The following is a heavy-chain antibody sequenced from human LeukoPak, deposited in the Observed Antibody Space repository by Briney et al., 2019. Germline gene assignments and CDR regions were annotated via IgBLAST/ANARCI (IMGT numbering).Heavy chain of an antibody. CDR1: GFTFSSYS. D-gene: IGHD1-26*01. Sequence: GGSLRLSCAASGFTFSSYSMNWVRQAPGKGLEWVSSISSSSSYIYYADSVKGRFTISRDNAKNSLYLQMNSLRAEDTAVYYCARGVVGGSYYSPFDYWGQGTLVTVSS. V-gene: IGHV3-21*01. J-gene: IGHJ4*02. CDR2: ISSSSSYI. CDR3: ARGVVGGSYYSPFDY.